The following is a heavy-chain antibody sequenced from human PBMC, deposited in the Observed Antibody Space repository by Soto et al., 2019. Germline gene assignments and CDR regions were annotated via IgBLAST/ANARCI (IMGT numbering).Heavy chain of an antibody. CDR2: IAYTGIT. J-gene: IGHJ4*02. CDR1: GGPIRSYY. D-gene: IGHD5-12*01. Sequence: QVHLQESGPGLLKPSETLSLTCGVSGGPIRSYYLSWVRQAPGKGLEWIAYIAYTGITGYNPALMSRVTISGDTSQNLFSLKMTSVTAADTAVYYCAREGFSGYEALDYWGQGILVTVSS. CDR3: AREGFSGYEALDY. V-gene: IGHV4-59*01.